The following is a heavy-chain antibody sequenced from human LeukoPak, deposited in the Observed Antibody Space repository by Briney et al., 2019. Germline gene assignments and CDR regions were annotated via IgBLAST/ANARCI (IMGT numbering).Heavy chain of an antibody. CDR3: ARIAAPFYYYYGMDV. CDR1: GFTVSSNY. Sequence: GGSLRLSCASFGFTVSSNYMSWVRQAPGKGLEWVSVIYSGGNTYYADSVKGRFTISRDNSRNTLYLQMNSLRAEDTAVYYCARIAAPFYYYYGMDVWGQGTTVTVSS. CDR2: IYSGGNT. J-gene: IGHJ6*02. D-gene: IGHD6-13*01. V-gene: IGHV3-53*01.